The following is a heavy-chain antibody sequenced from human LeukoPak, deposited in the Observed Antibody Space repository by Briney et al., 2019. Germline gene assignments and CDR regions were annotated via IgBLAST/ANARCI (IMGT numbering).Heavy chain of an antibody. J-gene: IGHJ4*02. CDR3: TTQYSSGWDFDY. Sequence: GGSLRLSCAASGFTFSNAWKSWVHQAPEKGLEWVGRIKSKTDGGTTDYAAPVKGRFTISRDDSKNTLYLQMNSLKTEDTAVYYCTTQYSSGWDFDYWGQGTLVTVSS. CDR2: IKSKTDGGTT. V-gene: IGHV3-15*01. CDR1: GFTFSNAW. D-gene: IGHD6-19*01.